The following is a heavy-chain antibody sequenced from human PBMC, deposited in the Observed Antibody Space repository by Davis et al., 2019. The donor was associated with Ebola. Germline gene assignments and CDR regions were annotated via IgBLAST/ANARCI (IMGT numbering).Heavy chain of an antibody. D-gene: IGHD3-10*01. J-gene: IGHJ5*02. CDR1: GYTFTSYY. V-gene: IGHV1-46*01. Sequence: ASVKVSCKASGYTFTSYYMHWVRQAPGQGLEWMGIINPSGGSTSYAQKFQGRVTMTRDTSTSTVYMELSSLRSEDTAVYYCARAEGWFGSRNWFDPWGQGTLVTVSS. CDR2: INPSGGST. CDR3: ARAEGWFGSRNWFDP.